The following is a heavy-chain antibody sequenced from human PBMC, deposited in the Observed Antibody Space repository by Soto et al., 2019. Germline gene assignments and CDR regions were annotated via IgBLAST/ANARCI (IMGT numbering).Heavy chain of an antibody. CDR1: GFSFSSYA. Sequence: VQLLESGGGLVQPGGSLRLSCAASGFSFSSYAMVWVRQAPGKGLEWVSVISARGGSSYFADSVKGRFTISRDNSKNVLSLEMNSLRADDTAIYFCAKSSIEYSASVDNWGQGTLVLVSS. CDR3: AKSSIEYSASVDN. D-gene: IGHD5-12*01. J-gene: IGHJ4*02. CDR2: ISARGGSS. V-gene: IGHV3-23*01.